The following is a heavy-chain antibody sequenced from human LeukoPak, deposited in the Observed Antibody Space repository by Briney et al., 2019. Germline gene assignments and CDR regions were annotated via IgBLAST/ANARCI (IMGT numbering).Heavy chain of an antibody. CDR2: ISSSSSYI. D-gene: IGHD5-12*01. Sequence: GGSLRLSCAASGFTSSSYSMNWVRQAPGKGLEWVSSISSSSSYIYYADSVKGRFTISRDNAKDSLYLQMNSLRAEDTAVYYCARDPGSGYEEHFDYWGQGTLVTVSS. CDR3: ARDPGSGYEEHFDY. J-gene: IGHJ4*02. CDR1: GFTSSSYS. V-gene: IGHV3-21*04.